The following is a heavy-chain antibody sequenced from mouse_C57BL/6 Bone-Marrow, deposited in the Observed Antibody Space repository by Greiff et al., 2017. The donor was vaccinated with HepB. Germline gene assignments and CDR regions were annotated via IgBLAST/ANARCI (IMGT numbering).Heavy chain of an antibody. CDR1: GYTFTSYW. J-gene: IGHJ4*01. CDR3: ARPYYYGSRRDYYAMDY. CDR2: IDPNSGGT. Sequence: QVQLQQSGAELVKPGASVKLSCKASGYTFTSYWMHWVKQRPGRGLEWIGRIDPNSGGTKYNEKFKSKATLTVDKPSSTAYMQLSSLTSEDSAVYYCARPYYYGSRRDYYAMDYWGQGTSVTVSS. D-gene: IGHD1-1*01. V-gene: IGHV1-72*01.